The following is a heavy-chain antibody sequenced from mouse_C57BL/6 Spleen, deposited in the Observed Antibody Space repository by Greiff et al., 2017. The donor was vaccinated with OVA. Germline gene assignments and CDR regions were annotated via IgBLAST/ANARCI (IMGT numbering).Heavy chain of an antibody. CDR1: GFNIKDDY. D-gene: IGHD2-5*01. CDR3: TRSNSSYAMDY. CDR2: IDPENGDT. V-gene: IGHV14-4*01. Sequence: VQLKESGAELVRPGASVKLSCTASGFNIKDDYMHWVKQRPEQGLEWIGWIDPENGDTEYASKFQGKATITADTSSNTAYLQLSSLTSEDTAVYYCTRSNSSYAMDYWGQGTSVTVSS. J-gene: IGHJ4*01.